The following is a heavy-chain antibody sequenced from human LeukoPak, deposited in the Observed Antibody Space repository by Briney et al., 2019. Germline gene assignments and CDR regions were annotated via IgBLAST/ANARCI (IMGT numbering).Heavy chain of an antibody. CDR2: ISSDGSNT. V-gene: IGHV3-30-3*01. Sequence: GGSLRLSCAASGFTFSSYAIHWVRQAPGKGLEWVAIISSDGSNTFYADSVKGRFTISRDNPKNTLYLQMNSLRAEDTAVYYCAKGEHGDLRWYYFDYWGQGTLVTVSS. D-gene: IGHD4-17*01. CDR3: AKGEHGDLRWYYFDY. CDR1: GFTFSSYA. J-gene: IGHJ4*02.